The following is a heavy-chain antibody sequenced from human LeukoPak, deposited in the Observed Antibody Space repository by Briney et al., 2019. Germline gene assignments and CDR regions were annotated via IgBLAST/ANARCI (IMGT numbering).Heavy chain of an antibody. CDR3: ARLLYDSRGYYYFDY. D-gene: IGHD3-22*01. CDR2: IYTSGST. Sequence: SQTLSLTCTVSGGSISSGSYYWSWIRQPAGKGLEWIGRIYTSGSTNYNPSLKSRVTISVDTSKNQFSLKLSSVTAADTAVYYCARLLYDSRGYYYFDYWGQGILVTVSS. V-gene: IGHV4-61*02. J-gene: IGHJ4*02. CDR1: GGSISSGSYY.